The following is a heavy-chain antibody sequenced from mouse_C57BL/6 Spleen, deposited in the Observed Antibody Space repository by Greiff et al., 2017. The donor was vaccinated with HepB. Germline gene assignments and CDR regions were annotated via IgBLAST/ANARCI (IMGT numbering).Heavy chain of an antibody. Sequence: QVQLQQPGAELVKPGASVKMSCKASGYTFTSYWITWVKQRPGQGLEWIGDIYPGSGSTNYNEKFKSKATLTVDTSSSTAYMQLSSLTSEDSAVYYCARYCYGSSSFDDWGQGTTLTVSS. CDR3: ARYCYGSSSFDD. D-gene: IGHD1-1*01. CDR2: IYPGSGST. J-gene: IGHJ2*01. V-gene: IGHV1-55*01. CDR1: GYTFTSYW.